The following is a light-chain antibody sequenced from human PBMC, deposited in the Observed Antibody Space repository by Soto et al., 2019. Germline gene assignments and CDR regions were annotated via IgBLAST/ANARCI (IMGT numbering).Light chain of an antibody. CDR3: RSYAGSYTWV. J-gene: IGLJ3*02. CDR1: SSDVGGYEY. Sequence: QSALTQPRSVSGSPGQSVTISCTGTSSDVGGYEYVSWYQQDQGKAPQLMIYDVNKRPSGVPDRFSGSKSGNTASLTISGLQAEDETDYYCRSYAGSYTWVFGGGTKVTVL. CDR2: DVN. V-gene: IGLV2-11*01.